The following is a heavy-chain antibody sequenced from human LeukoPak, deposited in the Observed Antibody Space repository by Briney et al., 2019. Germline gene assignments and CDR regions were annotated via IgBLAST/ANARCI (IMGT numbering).Heavy chain of an antibody. J-gene: IGHJ3*02. Sequence: GGSLRLSCSASGFTFSSYAMHWVRQAPGKGLEYVSAISSNGGSTYYADSVKGRFTISRDNYKNTLNLQMSSLRAEDTAVYYCVASYLYAFDIWGQGTMVTVSS. CDR3: VASYLYAFDI. CDR2: ISSNGGST. D-gene: IGHD5-18*01. CDR1: GFTFSSYA. V-gene: IGHV3-64D*09.